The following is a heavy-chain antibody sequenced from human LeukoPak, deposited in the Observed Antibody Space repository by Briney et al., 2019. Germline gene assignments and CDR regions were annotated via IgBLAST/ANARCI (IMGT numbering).Heavy chain of an antibody. J-gene: IGHJ2*01. D-gene: IGHD1-1*01. CDR3: ARRGIGNWYFDP. Sequence: SETLSLTCTVSGGSISSYYWSWIRQPPGKGLEWIGYIYYSGSTNYNPSLKSRVTISVDTSKNQSSLKLSSVTAADTAVYYCARRGIGNWYFDPSGRSTLVTASS. CDR1: GGSISSYY. CDR2: IYYSGST. V-gene: IGHV4-59*08.